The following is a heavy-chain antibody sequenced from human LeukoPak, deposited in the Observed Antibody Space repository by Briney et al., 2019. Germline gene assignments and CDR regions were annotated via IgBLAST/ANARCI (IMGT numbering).Heavy chain of an antibody. CDR3: AKDDYGDYPTYYYYGMDV. D-gene: IGHD4-17*01. CDR2: ISYDGSNK. Sequence: GGSLRLSCAASGFTFSSYGMHWVRQAPGKGLEWVAVISYDGSNKYYADSVKGRFTISRDNSKNTLYLQMNSLRAEDTAVYYCAKDDYGDYPTYYYYGMDVWGQGTTVTVSS. V-gene: IGHV3-30*18. CDR1: GFTFSSYG. J-gene: IGHJ6*02.